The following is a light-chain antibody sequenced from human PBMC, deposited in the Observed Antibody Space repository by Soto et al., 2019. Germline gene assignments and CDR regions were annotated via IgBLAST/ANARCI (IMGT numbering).Light chain of an antibody. J-gene: IGKJ2*01. CDR1: QDISNY. V-gene: IGKV1-33*01. CDR2: DAS. CDR3: QQYDDLPYT. Sequence: DIQMTQSPSSLSASVGDRVIITCQASQDISNYLKWYQQKPGKAPKLLIYDASNLETGVPSRFSGSGSGTDFTVTISSLQPEDIATYYCQQYDDLPYTFGQGTKLEIK.